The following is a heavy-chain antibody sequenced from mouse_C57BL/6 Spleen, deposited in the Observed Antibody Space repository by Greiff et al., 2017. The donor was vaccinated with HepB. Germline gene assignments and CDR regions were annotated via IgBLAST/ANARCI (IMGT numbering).Heavy chain of an antibody. D-gene: IGHD1-1*01. CDR1: GFNIKDDY. CDR2: IDPENGDT. V-gene: IGHV14-4*01. Sequence: VQLQQSGAELVRPGASVKLSCTASGFNIKDDYMHWVKQRPEQGLEWIGWIDPENGDTEYASKFQGKATITADTSSNTAYLQLSSLTSEDTAVYYCTTPYYGSSFRFAYWGQGTLVTVSA. J-gene: IGHJ3*01. CDR3: TTPYYGSSFRFAY.